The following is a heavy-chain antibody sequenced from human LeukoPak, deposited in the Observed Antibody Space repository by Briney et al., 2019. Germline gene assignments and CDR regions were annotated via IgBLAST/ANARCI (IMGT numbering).Heavy chain of an antibody. Sequence: ASVKVSCKASGYTFTSYYMHWVRQAPGQGLEWMGIINPSGGSTSYAQKFQGRVTMTRDTSTSTVYMELSSLRSEDTAVYYCAREAAMVRGVIITAHYYFDYWGQGTLVTVSS. CDR3: AREAAMVRGVIITAHYYFDY. D-gene: IGHD3-10*01. CDR1: GYTFTSYY. V-gene: IGHV1-46*01. CDR2: INPSGGST. J-gene: IGHJ4*02.